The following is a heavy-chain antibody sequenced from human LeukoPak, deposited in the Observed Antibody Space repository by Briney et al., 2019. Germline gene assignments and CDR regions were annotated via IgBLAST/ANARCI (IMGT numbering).Heavy chain of an antibody. CDR1: GYTFTSYG. Sequence: ASVKVSCKASGYTFTSYGIIWVRQAPGQGLQWMGWVSPFNGNTDYAPKLQGRVTMTTDTSTTTAYMELRSLTSDDTAVYYCARRGGSYSHSDFWGQGTLVTVSS. CDR2: VSPFNGNT. V-gene: IGHV1-18*01. CDR3: ARRGGSYSHSDF. J-gene: IGHJ4*02. D-gene: IGHD1-26*01.